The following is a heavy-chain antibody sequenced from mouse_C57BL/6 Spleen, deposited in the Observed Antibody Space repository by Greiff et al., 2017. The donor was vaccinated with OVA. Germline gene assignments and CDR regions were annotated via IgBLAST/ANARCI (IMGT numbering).Heavy chain of an antibody. V-gene: IGHV1-59*01. J-gene: IGHJ4*01. CDR1: GYTFTSYW. CDR3: ARSSPYYYGSSYCAMDY. D-gene: IGHD1-1*01. CDR2: IDPSDSYT. Sequence: QVQLQQPGAELVRPGTSVKLSCKASGYTFTSYWMHWVKQRPGQGLEWIGVIDPSDSYTNYNQKFKGKATLTVDTSSSTAYMQLSSLTSEDSAVYYCARSSPYYYGSSYCAMDYWGQGTSVTVSS.